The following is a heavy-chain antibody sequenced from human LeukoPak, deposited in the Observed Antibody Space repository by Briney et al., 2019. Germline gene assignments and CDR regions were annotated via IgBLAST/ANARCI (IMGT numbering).Heavy chain of an antibody. CDR1: GFTFSSYA. Sequence: GGSLRLSCAASGFTFSSYAMHWVRQAPGKGLEWVAVISSDGSNKYYADSVKGRFTISRDNSKNTLYLQMNSLRAEDTAVYYCAKEIDIKGITMVRGSDYWGQGTLVTVSS. J-gene: IGHJ4*02. D-gene: IGHD3-10*01. V-gene: IGHV3-30*04. CDR3: AKEIDIKGITMVRGSDY. CDR2: ISSDGSNK.